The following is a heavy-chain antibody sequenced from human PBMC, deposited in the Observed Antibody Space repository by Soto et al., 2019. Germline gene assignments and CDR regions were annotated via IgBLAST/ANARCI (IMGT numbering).Heavy chain of an antibody. Sequence: SETLSLTXTVSGGSIKTFYWSWVRQPAGKGLEWIWRIFSSGSTSFSPSLESRVAMSVDTSKNHFSLNLSSVTAADMAVYYCAREGSYSAYNFAHGIQLWSFDFWGQGALVTVSS. D-gene: IGHD5-12*01. CDR3: AREGSYSAYNFAHGIQLWSFDF. V-gene: IGHV4-4*07. CDR1: GGSIKTFY. J-gene: IGHJ4*02. CDR2: IFSSGST.